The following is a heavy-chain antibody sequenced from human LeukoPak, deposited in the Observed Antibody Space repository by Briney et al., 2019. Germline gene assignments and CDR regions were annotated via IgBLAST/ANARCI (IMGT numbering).Heavy chain of an antibody. D-gene: IGHD2-2*01. V-gene: IGHV3-30*02. CDR3: AKDRERVLTSTSCSFDS. CDR2: IRFDGSDK. Sequence: GGSLRLSCAASGFIFSSYGMHWVRQAPGKGLEWVTFIRFDGSDKYYADSVNGRFTISRDNFKNTVYLQMNTLRAEDTAVYYCAKDRERVLTSTSCSFDSWGHGTLVTVSS. J-gene: IGHJ4*01. CDR1: GFIFSSYG.